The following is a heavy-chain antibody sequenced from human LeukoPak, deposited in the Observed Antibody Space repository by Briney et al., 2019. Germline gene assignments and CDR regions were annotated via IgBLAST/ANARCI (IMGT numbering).Heavy chain of an antibody. CDR2: IHPNSGGT. D-gene: IGHD6-6*01. J-gene: IGHJ6*03. CDR1: GYTFTGYY. V-gene: IGHV1-2*02. Sequence: GASVKVSCKASGYTFTGYYMHWVRQAPGQGLEWMGWIHPNSGGTNYAQKFQGRVTMTRDTSISTAYMELSRLRSDDTAVYYCASWSGPRGSSHVFYYYYYMDVWGKGTTVTVSS. CDR3: ASWSGPRGSSHVFYYYYYMDV.